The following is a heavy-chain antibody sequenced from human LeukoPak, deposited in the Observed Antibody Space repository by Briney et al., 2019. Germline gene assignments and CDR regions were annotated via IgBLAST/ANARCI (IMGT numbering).Heavy chain of an antibody. V-gene: IGHV1-69*13. CDR3: ARGETGTTGTTLRSLNY. D-gene: IGHD1-1*01. Sequence: SVKVSCKASGGTFSSYAISWVRQAPGQGLEWMGGIIPIFGTANYALKFQGRVTITADESTSTAYMELSSLRSEDTAVYYCARGETGTTGTTLRSLNYWGQGTLVTVPS. CDR2: IIPIFGTA. J-gene: IGHJ4*02. CDR1: GGTFSSYA.